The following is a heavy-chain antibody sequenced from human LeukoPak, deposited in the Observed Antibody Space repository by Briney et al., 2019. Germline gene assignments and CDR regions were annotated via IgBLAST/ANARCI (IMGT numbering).Heavy chain of an antibody. D-gene: IGHD4-23*01. Sequence: GGSLRLSCAASGFTVRSNYMSWVRQAPGKGLEWVSVIYSSGFAYYADSVKGRFAISRDDPKNTLYLEMNGLRAEDTAVYYCARDEADYGDKDWGQGTLVTVSS. J-gene: IGHJ4*02. V-gene: IGHV3-53*01. CDR2: IYSSGFA. CDR3: ARDEADYGDKD. CDR1: GFTVRSNY.